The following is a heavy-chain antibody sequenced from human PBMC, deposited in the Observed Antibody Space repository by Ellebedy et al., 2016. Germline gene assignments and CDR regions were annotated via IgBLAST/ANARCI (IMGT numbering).Heavy chain of an antibody. CDR1: GFTFSTYW. CDR3: ARSGVPNRDDIWFDP. CDR2: IKQDESDK. V-gene: IGHV3-7*03. J-gene: IGHJ5*02. Sequence: GESLKISCAASGFTFSTYWMSWVRQAPGKGLEWVASIKQDESDKKYVDPVKGRFTISRDNAKNSVSLQMNRLRAEDTAMYYCARSGVPNRDDIWFDPWGQGTLVTVSA. D-gene: IGHD1-1*01.